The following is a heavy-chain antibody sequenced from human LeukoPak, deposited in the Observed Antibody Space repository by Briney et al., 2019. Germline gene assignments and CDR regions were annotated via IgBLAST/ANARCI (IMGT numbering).Heavy chain of an antibody. V-gene: IGHV4-30-2*01. CDR3: ARAGGGLNYYYMDV. J-gene: IGHJ6*03. CDR2: IYHSGST. CDR1: GGSISSGGYY. D-gene: IGHD3-16*01. Sequence: SETLSLTCTVSGGSISSGGYYWSWIRQAPGKGLEWIGYIYHSGSTYYNPSLKSRVTISVDRSKNQFSLKLSSVTAADTAVYYCARAGGGLNYYYMDVWGKGTTVTVSS.